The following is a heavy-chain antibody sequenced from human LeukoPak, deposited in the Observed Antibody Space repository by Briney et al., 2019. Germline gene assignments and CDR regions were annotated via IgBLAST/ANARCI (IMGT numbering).Heavy chain of an antibody. J-gene: IGHJ4*02. CDR3: ARGVVVATYVLDY. D-gene: IGHD2-15*01. Sequence: SVKVSYKASGGTFSSYAISWVRQAPGQGLEWMGGIIPIFGTANYAQKFQGRVTITADESTSTVYMELSSLRSEDTAVYYCARGVVVATYVLDYWGQGTLVTVSS. V-gene: IGHV1-69*13. CDR1: GGTFSSYA. CDR2: IIPIFGTA.